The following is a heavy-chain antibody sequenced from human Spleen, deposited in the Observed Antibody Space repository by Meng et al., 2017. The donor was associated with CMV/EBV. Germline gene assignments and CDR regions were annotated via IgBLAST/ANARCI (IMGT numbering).Heavy chain of an antibody. CDR3: ARGVRYLEWLPHFFDY. D-gene: IGHD3-3*01. CDR1: GFIFSNHD. Sequence: GGSLRLSCAASGFIFSNHDMHWVRQAPGKGLEWVALIYYEGSKQYYADSVKGRFTISRDNAKNSLHLQMNSLRAEDTAVYYCARGVRYLEWLPHFFDYWGQGTLVTVSS. V-gene: IGHV3-33*01. J-gene: IGHJ4*02. CDR2: IYYEGSKQ.